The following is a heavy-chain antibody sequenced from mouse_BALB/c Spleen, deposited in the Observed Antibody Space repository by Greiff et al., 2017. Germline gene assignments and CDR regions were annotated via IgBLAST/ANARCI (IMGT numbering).Heavy chain of an antibody. J-gene: IGHJ2*01. V-gene: IGHV5-6*02. Sequence: EVKLVESGGDLVKPGGSLKLSCAASGFTFSSYGMSWVRQTPDKRLEWVAIISSGGSYTYYPDSVKGRFTISRDNAKNTLYLQMSSLKSEDTAMYYCARQGNSLLLDYWGQGTTLTVSS. CDR1: GFTFSSYG. CDR2: ISSGGSYT. CDR3: ARQGNSLLLDY. D-gene: IGHD1-2*01.